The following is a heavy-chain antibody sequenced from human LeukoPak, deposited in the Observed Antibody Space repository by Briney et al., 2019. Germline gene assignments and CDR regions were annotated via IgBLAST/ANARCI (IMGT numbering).Heavy chain of an antibody. CDR3: ARAINPAEYEILWGPFDS. Sequence: GGSLRLSCAASGFTFSSYSMNWVRQAPGKGLEWVSSISSSSSYIYYADSVKGRFTISRDNAKNSLYLQMNSLRREDTAVYFCARAINPAEYEILWGPFDSWGQGTLVTVSS. D-gene: IGHD3-16*01. CDR2: ISSSSSYI. CDR1: GFTFSSYS. J-gene: IGHJ5*01. V-gene: IGHV3-21*04.